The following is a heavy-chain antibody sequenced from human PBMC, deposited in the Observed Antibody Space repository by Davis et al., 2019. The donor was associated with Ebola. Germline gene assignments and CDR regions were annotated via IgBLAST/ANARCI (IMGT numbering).Heavy chain of an antibody. D-gene: IGHD3-16*01. CDR2: IKQDGSEK. CDR1: GFTFSSYW. V-gene: IGHV3-7*03. CDR3: ASLGGEAGAFTGFDY. J-gene: IGHJ4*02. Sequence: PGGSLRLSCAASGFTFSSYWMSWVRQAPGKGLEWVANIKQDGSEKYYVDSVKGRFTISRDNAKNSLYLQMNSLRAEDTAVYYCASLGGEAGAFTGFDYWGQGTLVTVSS.